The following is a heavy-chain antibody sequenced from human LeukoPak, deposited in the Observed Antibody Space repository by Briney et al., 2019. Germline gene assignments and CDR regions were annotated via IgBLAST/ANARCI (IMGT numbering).Heavy chain of an antibody. CDR2: ISTSGGDT. Sequence: GGSLRLSCAASGFTVSSNYMSWVRQAPGKGLEWLSAISTSGGDTYYAEYVRGRFSISRDNSKNTLYLQMNSLSAEDTALYYCSRGGGAGVVPAAATLDYWGQGTLVTVSS. V-gene: IGHV3-23*01. D-gene: IGHD2-2*01. J-gene: IGHJ4*02. CDR3: SRGGGAGVVPAAATLDY. CDR1: GFTVSSNY.